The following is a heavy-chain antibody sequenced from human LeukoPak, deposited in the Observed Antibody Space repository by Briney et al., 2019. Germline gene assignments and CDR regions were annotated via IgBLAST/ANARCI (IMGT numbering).Heavy chain of an antibody. CDR2: VSAHNGDT. V-gene: IGHV1-18*01. CDR3: ARSGVAGVTGGWGLDY. CDR1: GYSFHTYG. J-gene: IGHJ4*02. D-gene: IGHD1-1*01. Sequence: ASVKVSCKASGYSFHTYGLTWVRQASGQGPEWVGWVSAHNGDTNYAQKFRGRVTMTTDTSTSTAYMELRSLRSDDTAVYYCARSGVAGVTGGWGLDYWGQGTLVTVSS.